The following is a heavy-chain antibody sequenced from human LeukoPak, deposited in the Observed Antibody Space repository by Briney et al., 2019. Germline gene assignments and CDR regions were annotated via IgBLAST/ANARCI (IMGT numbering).Heavy chain of an antibody. J-gene: IGHJ4*02. V-gene: IGHV1-46*01. D-gene: IGHD6-19*01. Sequence: ASVKVSCKASGYTFTSYYIHWVRQAPGQGLEWMGVINPNGDSTSYAQKFQGRVTMTRDTSTSTVYMELSSLRSEDTAVYYCARVERAYSSGWDFDYWGQGTLVTVSS. CDR3: ARVERAYSSGWDFDY. CDR2: INPNGDST. CDR1: GYTFTSYY.